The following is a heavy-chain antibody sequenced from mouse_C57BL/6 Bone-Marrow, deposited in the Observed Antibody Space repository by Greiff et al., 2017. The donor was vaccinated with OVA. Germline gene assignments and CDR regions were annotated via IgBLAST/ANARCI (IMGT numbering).Heavy chain of an antibody. Sequence: EVQGVESGGGLVQPKGSLKLSCAASGFTFNTYAMHWVRQAPGKGLEWVARIRSKSSNYATYYADSVKDRFTISRDDSQSMLYLQMNNLKTEDTAMYYCVRDFYYGNLYAMDYWGQGTSVTVSS. CDR1: GFTFNTYA. D-gene: IGHD2-1*01. V-gene: IGHV10-3*01. CDR3: VRDFYYGNLYAMDY. CDR2: IRSKSSNYAT. J-gene: IGHJ4*01.